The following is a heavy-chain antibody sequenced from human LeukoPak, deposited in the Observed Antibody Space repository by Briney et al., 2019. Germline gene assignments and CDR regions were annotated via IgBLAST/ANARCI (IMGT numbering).Heavy chain of an antibody. V-gene: IGHV3-23*01. J-gene: IGHJ3*02. D-gene: IGHD3-9*01. Sequence: GGSLRLSCAASGFTFSSYAMSWVRQAPGKGLEWVSAISGSGGSTYYADSVKGRFTISRDNSKNTLYLQMNSLRAEDTAVYYCAKEAYYDILTGYYDAFDIWGKGQWSPSLQ. CDR2: ISGSGGST. CDR1: GFTFSSYA. CDR3: AKEAYYDILTGYYDAFDI.